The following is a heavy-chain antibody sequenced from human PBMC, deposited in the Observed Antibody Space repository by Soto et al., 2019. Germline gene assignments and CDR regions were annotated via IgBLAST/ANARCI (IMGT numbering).Heavy chain of an antibody. CDR1: GYTFTRYN. Sequence: ASVKVSFKASGYTFTRYNVHWLRQAAGQGLEWMAIINPSGGTTYYVQKFEGRVTLTTDTSTSTVYMELSSLRSDDTAVYYCARVRGGGSEYFFDYWGQGTLVTVSS. J-gene: IGHJ4*02. CDR3: ARVRGGGSEYFFDY. D-gene: IGHD2-15*01. CDR2: INPSGGTT. V-gene: IGHV1-46*01.